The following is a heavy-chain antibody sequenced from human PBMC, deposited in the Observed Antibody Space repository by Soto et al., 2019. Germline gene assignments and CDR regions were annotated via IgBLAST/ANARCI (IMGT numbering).Heavy chain of an antibody. D-gene: IGHD6-25*01. Sequence: GGSLRLSCAASGFSFSNHGMHWVRQAPGKGLEWVAAIWSDASNKYNADSGKGRFTISRDNSKNTLYLQMNTLRAEDTAVYYCATDGFNKPGYYYGMGVWGQGTTVTVSS. V-gene: IGHV3-33*03. J-gene: IGHJ6*02. CDR2: IWSDASNK. CDR1: GFSFSNHG. CDR3: ATDGFNKPGYYYGMGV.